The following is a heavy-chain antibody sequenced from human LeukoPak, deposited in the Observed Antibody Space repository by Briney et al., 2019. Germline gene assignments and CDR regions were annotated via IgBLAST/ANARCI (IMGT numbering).Heavy chain of an antibody. Sequence: SETLSLTCTVSGGSISSSSYYWGWIRQPPGKGLEWIGSIYYSGSTYYNPSLKSRVTISVDTSKNQFSLKLSSVTAADTAVYYCARETSGGWLQSPSYYYYYYMDVWGKGTTVTVSS. CDR3: ARETSGGWLQSPSYYYYYYMDV. CDR2: IYYSGST. CDR1: GGSISSSSYY. D-gene: IGHD5-24*01. V-gene: IGHV4-39*07. J-gene: IGHJ6*03.